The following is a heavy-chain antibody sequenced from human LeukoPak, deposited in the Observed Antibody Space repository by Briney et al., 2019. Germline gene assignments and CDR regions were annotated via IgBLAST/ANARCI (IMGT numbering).Heavy chain of an antibody. V-gene: IGHV3-7*01. D-gene: IGHD3-10*01. CDR1: GFTPSSYW. Sequence: GGSLRLSCAASGFTPSSYWMTWVRQAPGKGLEWVANINQDGHAQYYVQSVRGRFTISRDNAKSSLYLQMNSLSVENTGVYYCARNSYGSGSHDHWGQGTLVTVSS. J-gene: IGHJ5*02. CDR3: ARNSYGSGSHDH. CDR2: INQDGHAQ.